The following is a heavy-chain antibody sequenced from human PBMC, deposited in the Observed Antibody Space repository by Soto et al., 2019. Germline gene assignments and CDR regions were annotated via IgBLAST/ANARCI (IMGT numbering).Heavy chain of an antibody. CDR1: GFTFSHYA. V-gene: IGHV3-23*01. Sequence: EVQLLESGGGLVQPGGSLRLSCAASGFTFSHYAMSWVRQAPGKGLQWGSTIFGSGAPTHYADSVQGRFGISRDNSNNMLFLEMNSLKDEDTAVYYCTREASSWGFAFDLWGQGTRVAVSS. D-gene: IGHD3-16*01. J-gene: IGHJ3*01. CDR2: IFGSGAPT. CDR3: TREASSWGFAFDL.